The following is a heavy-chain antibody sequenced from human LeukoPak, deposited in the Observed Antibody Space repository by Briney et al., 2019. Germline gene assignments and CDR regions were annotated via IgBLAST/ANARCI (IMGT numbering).Heavy chain of an antibody. D-gene: IGHD3-10*01. CDR2: TFHSGSP. CDR1: GYSISSGYY. V-gene: IGHV4-38-2*02. Sequence: SETLSLTCNVSGYSISSGYYWGWIRQPPGKALEWIGTTFHSGSPNYNPSLKSRVTISIDTSKNQFSLKLSSVTAADTAVYYCARRGDYFDYWGQGTLVTVSS. J-gene: IGHJ4*02. CDR3: ARRGDYFDY.